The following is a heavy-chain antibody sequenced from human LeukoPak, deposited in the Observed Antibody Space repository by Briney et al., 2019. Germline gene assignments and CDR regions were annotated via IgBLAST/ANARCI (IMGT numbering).Heavy chain of an antibody. CDR2: IYYSGST. CDR1: AGSISSYY. D-gene: IGHD2-2*01. Sequence: PSETLSLTCTVPAGSISSYYWSWIRQPPGKGLEWIGYIYYSGSTNYNPSLKSRVTISVDTSKNQFSLKLSSVTAADTAVYYCARVGGVVPAAWAYYYYYMDVWGKGTTVTVPS. V-gene: IGHV4-59*01. CDR3: ARVGGVVPAAWAYYYYYMDV. J-gene: IGHJ6*03.